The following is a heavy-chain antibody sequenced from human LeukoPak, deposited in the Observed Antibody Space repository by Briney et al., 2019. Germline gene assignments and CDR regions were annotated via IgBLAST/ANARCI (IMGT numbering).Heavy chain of an antibody. CDR3: VGGAPNWGFDY. V-gene: IGHV1-8*01. CDR1: GYSFTSYD. J-gene: IGHJ4*02. Sequence: GASVKVPCKPSGYSFTSYDINWVRESTGQGLEWMGWMSPKSGHTGYAQNFQGRVTMTRNTSISTAYMELSSLRSEDTAVYYCVGGAPNWGFDYWGQGTLVTVSS. D-gene: IGHD7-27*01. CDR2: MSPKSGHT.